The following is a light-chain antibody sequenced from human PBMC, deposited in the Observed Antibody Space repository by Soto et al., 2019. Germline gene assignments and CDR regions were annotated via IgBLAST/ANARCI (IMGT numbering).Light chain of an antibody. CDR3: CSYAGSYTLV. V-gene: IGLV2-11*01. Sequence: QSVLTQPASVSGSPGQSITISCTGTSSDIGHYDYVSWYQQHPGKAPKLMIYHVTYRPSGVPDRLSGSKSGNTASLTISGLQTEDEADYYCCSYAGSYTLVFGGGTKVTVL. J-gene: IGLJ3*02. CDR2: HVT. CDR1: SSDIGHYDY.